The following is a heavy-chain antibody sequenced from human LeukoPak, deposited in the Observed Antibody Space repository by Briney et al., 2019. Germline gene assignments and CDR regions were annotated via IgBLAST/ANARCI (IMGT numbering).Heavy chain of an antibody. D-gene: IGHD4-17*01. Sequence: TSETLSLTCTGSGGSISSYYWSWIRQPPGKGLEWIGYIYYSGSTNYNPSLKSRVTISVDTSKNQFSLKLSSVTAADTAVYYCARVPRFSGDYVGAYYYYGMDVWGQGTTVTVSS. CDR2: IYYSGST. J-gene: IGHJ6*02. CDR1: GGSISSYY. V-gene: IGHV4-59*01. CDR3: ARVPRFSGDYVGAYYYYGMDV.